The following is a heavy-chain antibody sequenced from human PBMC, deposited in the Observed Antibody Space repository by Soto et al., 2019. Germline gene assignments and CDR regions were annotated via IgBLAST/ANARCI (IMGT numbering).Heavy chain of an antibody. V-gene: IGHV5-51*01. J-gene: IGHJ6*03. CDR2: IYPGDSDT. D-gene: IGHD2-15*01. Sequence: PGESLKISCKGSGYSFTSYWIGWVRQMPGKGLEWMGIIYPGDSDTRYSPSFQGQVTISADKSISTAYLQWSSLKASDTAMYYCASCRGGSCYSRPHYYYMDVWGKGTTVTVSS. CDR3: ASCRGGSCYSRPHYYYMDV. CDR1: GYSFTSYW.